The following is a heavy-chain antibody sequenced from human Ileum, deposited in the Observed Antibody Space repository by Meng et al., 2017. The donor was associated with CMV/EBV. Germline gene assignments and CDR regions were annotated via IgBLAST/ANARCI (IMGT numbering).Heavy chain of an antibody. CDR3: ARYYCESGSCFIDY. CDR1: GFTLSSYW. CDR2: IRRDGSGT. J-gene: IGHJ4*01. Sequence: GESLKISCETSGFTLSSYWMSWVRQAPGKGLEWLAKIRRDGSGTDYVDSLEGRFTISRDNAKNSMYLQMNSLRAEDTAVYYCARYYCESGSCFIDYWGHGTLVTVSS. V-gene: IGHV3-7*01. D-gene: IGHD2-15*01.